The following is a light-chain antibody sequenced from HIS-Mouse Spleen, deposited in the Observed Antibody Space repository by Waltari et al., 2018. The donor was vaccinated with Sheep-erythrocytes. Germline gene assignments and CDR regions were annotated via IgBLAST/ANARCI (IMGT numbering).Light chain of an antibody. J-gene: IGKJ1*01. CDR1: QGIRND. CDR3: QQYNSYSTWT. V-gene: IGKV1-6*01. Sequence: AIQMTQSPSSLSASVGDRVTITCRASQGIRNDLGWYQQKPGKAPKLLVYAASGLQSGVPSRFSGSGSGTDFTLTISSLQPEDFATYYCQQYNSYSTWTFGQGTKVEIK. CDR2: AAS.